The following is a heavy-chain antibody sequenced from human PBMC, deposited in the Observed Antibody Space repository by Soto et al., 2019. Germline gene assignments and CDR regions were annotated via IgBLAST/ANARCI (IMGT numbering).Heavy chain of an antibody. J-gene: IGHJ4*02. V-gene: IGHV3-15*07. Sequence: GGSLRLSCVASGLTFSTAWMNWVRQAPGKGLEWVGRIKSKTDGGTTEYAAPVKGRFTISRDDSKNTLYLQMNSLKIEDTAVYYCARVGITGKTFRGFDYWGQGTLVTVSS. CDR3: ARVGITGKTFRGFDY. CDR2: IKSKTDGGTT. CDR1: GLTFSTAW. D-gene: IGHD1-20*01.